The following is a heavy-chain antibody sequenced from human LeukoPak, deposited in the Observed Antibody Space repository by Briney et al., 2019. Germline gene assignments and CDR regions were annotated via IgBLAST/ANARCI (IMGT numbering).Heavy chain of an antibody. CDR1: GFTFTTYW. V-gene: IGHV3-7*02. CDR3: ARGYYSSSRFDS. J-gene: IGHJ4*02. D-gene: IGHD6-13*01. Sequence: PGGSLRLSCAASGFTFTTYWMSWVRQAPGKGLEWVAKISPDGSEKYYVDSVKGRFTISRDNAENTLYMRMNSLRPEDTAVYYCARGYYSSSRFDSWGQGTLVTVSS. CDR2: ISPDGSEK.